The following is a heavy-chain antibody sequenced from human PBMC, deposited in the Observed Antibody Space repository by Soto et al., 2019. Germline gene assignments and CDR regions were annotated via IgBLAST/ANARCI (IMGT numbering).Heavy chain of an antibody. V-gene: IGHV3-7*01. D-gene: IGHD3-3*01. Sequence: GGSLRLSCVASGFTFSNHWMAWVRQVPGKGLEWVAYMNPDGSQTFDVDSVKGRFTISRDNVKNSLYLQITRRRVDDKAGYNCAREPTLLAYWGQGTRVTVYS. CDR2: MNPDGSQT. CDR1: GFTFSNHW. J-gene: IGHJ4*02. CDR3: AREPTLLAY.